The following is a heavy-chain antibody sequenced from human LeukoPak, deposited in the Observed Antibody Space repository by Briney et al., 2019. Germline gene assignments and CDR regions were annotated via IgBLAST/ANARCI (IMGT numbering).Heavy chain of an antibody. CDR2: ISWNSGSI. V-gene: IGHV3-9*01. J-gene: IGHJ6*02. CDR1: GFTFDDYA. Sequence: GGSLRLSCAASGFTFDDYAMHWVRHAPGKGLEWVSGISWNSGSIGYADSVKGRFTISRDNAKNSLYLQMNSLRAEDTALYYCAKDLMVRGVIDYYGMDVWGQGTTVTVSS. CDR3: AKDLMVRGVIDYYGMDV. D-gene: IGHD3-10*01.